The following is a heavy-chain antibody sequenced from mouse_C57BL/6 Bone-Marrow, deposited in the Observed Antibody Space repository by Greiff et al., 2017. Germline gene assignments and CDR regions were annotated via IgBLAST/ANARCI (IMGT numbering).Heavy chain of an antibody. D-gene: IGHD1-1*01. J-gene: IGHJ2*01. V-gene: IGHV1-53*01. CDR3: ARESGYYGSSYYFDY. CDR1: GYTFTSYW. CDR2: INPSNGGT. Sequence: QVQLKQPGTELVKPGASVKLSCKASGYTFTSYWMHWVKQRPGQGLEWIGNINPSNGGTNYNEKFKSKATLTVDKSSSTAYMQLSSLTSEDSAVYYCARESGYYGSSYYFDYWGQGTTRTVSS.